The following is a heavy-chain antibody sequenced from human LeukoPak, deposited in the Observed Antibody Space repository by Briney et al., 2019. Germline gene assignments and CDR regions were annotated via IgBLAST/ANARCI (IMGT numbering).Heavy chain of an antibody. J-gene: IGHJ4*02. Sequence: SETLSLTCTVSGGSISSYYWSWIRQPPGKGLEWVGYIYYSGSTNYNPSLKSRVTISVDTSKNQFSLKLSSVTAADTAVYYCARIHYYGSGSYYHSDYWGQGTLVTVSS. CDR2: IYYSGST. D-gene: IGHD3-10*01. CDR1: GGSISSYY. V-gene: IGHV4-59*01. CDR3: ARIHYYGSGSYYHSDY.